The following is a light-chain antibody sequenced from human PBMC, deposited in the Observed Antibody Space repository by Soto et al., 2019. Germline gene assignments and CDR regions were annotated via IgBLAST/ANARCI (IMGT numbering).Light chain of an antibody. Sequence: DIQMNQSPATLSGSVGDRVTITCRASQTISSWFSWYQQKPGKAPKLLIYQASRLESGVPPRFSGSGSGREFTLTISSLQPDDFATYYCQQYNSFSTFGQGTKVDIK. V-gene: IGKV1-5*03. CDR1: QTISSW. CDR2: QAS. J-gene: IGKJ1*01. CDR3: QQYNSFST.